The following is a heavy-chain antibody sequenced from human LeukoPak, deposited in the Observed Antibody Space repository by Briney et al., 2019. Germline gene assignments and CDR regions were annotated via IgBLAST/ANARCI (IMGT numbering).Heavy chain of an antibody. Sequence: QAGGSLGLSCAASGFTFSSYAMSWVRQAPGKGLEWVSAISGSGGSTYYADSVKGRFTISRDNSKNTLYLQMNSLRAEDTAVYYCAKRGGANSGSYSYWGQGTLVTVSS. J-gene: IGHJ4*02. CDR2: ISGSGGST. D-gene: IGHD1-26*01. CDR1: GFTFSSYA. V-gene: IGHV3-23*01. CDR3: AKRGGANSGSYSY.